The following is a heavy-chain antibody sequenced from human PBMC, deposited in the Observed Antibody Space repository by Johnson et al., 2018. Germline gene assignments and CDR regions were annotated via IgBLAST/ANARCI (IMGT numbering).Heavy chain of an antibody. V-gene: IGHV1-69*01. D-gene: IGHD3-22*01. CDR3: ARERSVYYYDSSGYDY. J-gene: IGHJ4*02. Sequence: QVQLVESGAEVKKPGSSXKVSCKASGGTFSSYAISWVRQAPGQGLEWMGGIIPIFGTANYAQKFQGRVTITADESTSTAYMELSSLRSEDTAVYYCARERSVYYYDSSGYDYWGQGTLVTVSS. CDR2: IIPIFGTA. CDR1: GGTFSSYA.